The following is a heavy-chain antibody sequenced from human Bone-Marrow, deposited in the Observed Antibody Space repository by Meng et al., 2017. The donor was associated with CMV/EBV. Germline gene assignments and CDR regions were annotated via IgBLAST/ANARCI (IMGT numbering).Heavy chain of an antibody. Sequence: GGSLRLSCAASGFTVSSNYLTWIRQAPGKGLEWVSVFFSGGDRNYADSVKGRFTISRDNSKNTLFLQMNSLRAEDTAVYYCARVPYTQWGTDAFDIWGQGTMVTVSS. CDR3: ARVPYTQWGTDAFDI. CDR1: GFTVSSNY. CDR2: FFSGGDR. V-gene: IGHV3-53*01. D-gene: IGHD1-26*01. J-gene: IGHJ3*02.